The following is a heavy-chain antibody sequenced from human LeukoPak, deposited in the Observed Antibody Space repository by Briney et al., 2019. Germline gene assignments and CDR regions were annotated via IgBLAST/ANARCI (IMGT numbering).Heavy chain of an antibody. V-gene: IGHV4-39*07. CDR3: ARLAQIGFRYSSGWSIAFDI. Sequence: SETLSLTCTVSGGSISSSSYYWGWIRQPPGRGLEWIGSIYYSGSTYYNPSLKSRVTISVDTSKNQFSLKLSSVTAADTAVYYCARLAQIGFRYSSGWSIAFDIWGQGTMVTVSS. J-gene: IGHJ3*02. CDR2: IYYSGST. D-gene: IGHD6-19*01. CDR1: GGSISSSSYY.